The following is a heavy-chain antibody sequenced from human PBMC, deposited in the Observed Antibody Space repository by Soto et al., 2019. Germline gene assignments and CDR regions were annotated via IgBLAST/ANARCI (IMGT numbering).Heavy chain of an antibody. D-gene: IGHD4-17*01. CDR3: TREDYGDSYYYYYGMDV. V-gene: IGHV3-33*01. CDR2: IWYDGSNK. CDR1: GFTFSSYG. Sequence: PGGSLRLSCAASGFTFSSYGMHWVRQAPGKGLEWVAVIWYDGSNKYYADSVKGRFTISRDNSKNTLYLQMNSLRAEDTAVYYCTREDYGDSYYYYYGMDVWGQGTTVTVSS. J-gene: IGHJ6*02.